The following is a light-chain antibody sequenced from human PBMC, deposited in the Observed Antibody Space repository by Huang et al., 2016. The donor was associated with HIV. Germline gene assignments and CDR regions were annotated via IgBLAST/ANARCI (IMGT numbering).Light chain of an antibody. CDR3: QQYYTSPT. Sequence: DIQMTQSPSSLSAFVGDTVTITCRASQGISNSVAWYQQKPGKAPKLLLYATSRLESGVPSRCRGGGAGTDYTLTINSQQPDDFATYYCQQYYTSPTFGQGSEVEIK. CDR2: ATS. V-gene: IGKV1-NL1*01. J-gene: IGKJ1*01. CDR1: QGISNS.